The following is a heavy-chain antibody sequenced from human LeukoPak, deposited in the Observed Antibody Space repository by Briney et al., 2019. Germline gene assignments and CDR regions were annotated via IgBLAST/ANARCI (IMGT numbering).Heavy chain of an antibody. CDR2: INHSGST. CDR3: ARVAFSGAVDY. V-gene: IGHV4-34*01. J-gene: IGHJ4*02. D-gene: IGHD1-14*01. CDR1: GGSLSGYY. Sequence: SETLSLTCAVYGGSLSGYYWSWIRQPPGKGLEWIGEINHSGSTNYNPSLKSRVTISVDTSKNQFSLKLSSVTAADTAVYYCARVAFSGAVDYWGQGTLVTVSS.